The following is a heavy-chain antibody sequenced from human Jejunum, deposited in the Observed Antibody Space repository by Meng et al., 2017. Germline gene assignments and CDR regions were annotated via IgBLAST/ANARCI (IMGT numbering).Heavy chain of an antibody. CDR3: AEGNGWHVH. J-gene: IGHJ4*02. V-gene: IGHV3-7*03. D-gene: IGHD6-19*01. CDR1: GFTFSDYW. CDR2: IKQDGSEK. Sequence: GGSLRLSCAASGFTFSDYWMSWVRQAPGKGLEWVALIKQDGSEKRYVDSVKGRFTFSRDNAENSLYLQMNSLRAEDTAVYYCAEGNGWHVHWGQGTLVTVSS.